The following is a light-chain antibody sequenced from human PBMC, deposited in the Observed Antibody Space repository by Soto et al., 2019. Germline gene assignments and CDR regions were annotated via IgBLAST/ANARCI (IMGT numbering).Light chain of an antibody. V-gene: IGLV2-14*01. CDR1: SSDVGGYDY. CDR2: EVS. Sequence: QSVLTQPASVSGSPGQSITISCTGTSSDVGGYDYVSWYQQHPDKAPKLMISEVSNRPSGVSNRFSGSKSGNTASLTISGLQAEDEADYYCSSYTTTSTLLFGTGTKVTVL. J-gene: IGLJ1*01. CDR3: SSYTTTSTLL.